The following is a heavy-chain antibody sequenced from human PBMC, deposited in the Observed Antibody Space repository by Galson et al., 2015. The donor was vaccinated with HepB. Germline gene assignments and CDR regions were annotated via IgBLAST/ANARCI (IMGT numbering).Heavy chain of an antibody. Sequence: SLRLSCAGSGFIFRHHAMAWIRQAPGKGLEWVSGINGRGSTRSYSDAVKGRFSISRDNSKDTVFLQVDYLRAEDTAVYYCVKEGSWFGGDWFDPWGQGALVTVS. V-gene: IGHV3-23*01. CDR3: VKEGSWFGGDWFDP. D-gene: IGHD3-16*01. CDR1: GFIFRHHA. CDR2: INGRGSTR. J-gene: IGHJ5*02.